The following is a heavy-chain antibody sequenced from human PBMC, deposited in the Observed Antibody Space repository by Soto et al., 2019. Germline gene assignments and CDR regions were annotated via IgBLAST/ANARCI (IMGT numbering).Heavy chain of an antibody. CDR2: INHSGST. D-gene: IGHD2-8*01. CDR1: GGSFSGYY. V-gene: IGHV4-34*01. J-gene: IGHJ6*02. CDR3: ARGKEWTYYYYYYGIDV. Sequence: SETLSLTCAVYGGSFSGYYWSWIRQPPGKGLEWIGEINHSGSTNYNPSLKSRVTISVDTSKNQFSLKLSSVTAADTAVYYCARGKEWTYYYYYYGIDVWGQGTTVTVSS.